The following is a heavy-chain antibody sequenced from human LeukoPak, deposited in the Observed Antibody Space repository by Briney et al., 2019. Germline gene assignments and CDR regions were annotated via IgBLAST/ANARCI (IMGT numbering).Heavy chain of an antibody. Sequence: GGSLRLSCAASGFTFSSYVMHWVRQAPGKGLEWVAVIWYDGFNKYYADSVKGRFTISRDNSKNTLYLQMNSLRAEDTAVYYCAKETGRWELEWGQGTLVTVSS. D-gene: IGHD1-26*01. J-gene: IGHJ4*02. CDR1: GFTFSSYV. CDR2: IWYDGFNK. V-gene: IGHV3-33*06. CDR3: AKETGRWELE.